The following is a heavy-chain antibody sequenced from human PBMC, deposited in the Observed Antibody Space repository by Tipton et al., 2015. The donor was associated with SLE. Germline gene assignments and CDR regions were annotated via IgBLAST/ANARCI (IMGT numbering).Heavy chain of an antibody. CDR1: GFTFSSYA. V-gene: IGHV3-23*01. CDR2: ISGSGGST. CDR3: AKDQAASITMVQGVFDY. D-gene: IGHD3-10*01. Sequence: GSLRLSCAASGFTFSSYAMSWVRQAPGKGLEWVSAISGSGGSTYYADSVKGRFTISRDNSKNTLYLQMNSLRAEDTAVYYCAKDQAASITMVQGVFDYWGQGTLVTVSS. J-gene: IGHJ4*02.